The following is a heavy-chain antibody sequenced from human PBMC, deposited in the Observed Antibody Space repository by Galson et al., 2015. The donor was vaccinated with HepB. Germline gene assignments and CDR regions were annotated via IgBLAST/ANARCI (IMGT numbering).Heavy chain of an antibody. CDR2: ITTDGST. CDR1: GFTVSSDY. CDR3: ATGRGFLLRY. Sequence: SLRLSCAASGFTVSSDYVHWVRQAPGKGLGWVSVITTDGSTYYADSVKGRFTISRDSSKNTVSLQMNSLRADDTAVYYCATGRGFLLRYWGQGTPVTVSS. J-gene: IGHJ4*02. D-gene: IGHD3-22*01. V-gene: IGHV3-53*01.